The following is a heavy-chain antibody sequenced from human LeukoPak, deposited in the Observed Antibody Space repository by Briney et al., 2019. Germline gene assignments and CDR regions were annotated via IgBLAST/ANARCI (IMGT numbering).Heavy chain of an antibody. CDR1: GFTVSSYD. J-gene: IGHJ4*02. Sequence: PGGSLRLSRAASGFTVSSYDLSWVRQAPAKGLEWVSAIAAGGRTYYADTVKGRFTISADDSKSTVFMEMSSLRAEDTAVYFCAKDERYSDRSGYGFTDCWGQGTLVTVSS. V-gene: IGHV3-23*01. CDR2: IAAGGRT. D-gene: IGHD3-22*01. CDR3: AKDERYSDRSGYGFTDC.